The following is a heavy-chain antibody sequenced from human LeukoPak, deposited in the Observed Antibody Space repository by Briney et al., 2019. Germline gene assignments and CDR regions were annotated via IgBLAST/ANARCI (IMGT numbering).Heavy chain of an antibody. D-gene: IGHD6-6*01. J-gene: IGHJ5*02. CDR3: ARLRDSSSHRGWFDP. Sequence: GESLKISCKGSGYSFTSYWIGWVRQMPGKGLEWMGIIYPGDSDTRYSPSFQGQVTISTDKSISTAYLQWSSLKASDTAMYYCARLRDSSSHRGWFDPWGQGTLVTVSS. CDR1: GYSFTSYW. CDR2: IYPGDSDT. V-gene: IGHV5-51*01.